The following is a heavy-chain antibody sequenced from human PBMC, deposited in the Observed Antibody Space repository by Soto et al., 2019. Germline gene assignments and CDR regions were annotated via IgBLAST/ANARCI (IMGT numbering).Heavy chain of an antibody. CDR2: IWYDGSNK. D-gene: IGHD4-17*01. CDR1: GFTFSSYG. CDR3: ARDDYGDSGGVSFDY. J-gene: IGHJ4*02. V-gene: IGHV3-33*01. Sequence: QPGGSLRLSCAASGFTFSSYGMHWVRQAPGKGLEWVAVIWYDGSNKYYADSVKGRFTISRDNSKNTLYLQMNSLRAEDTAVYYCARDDYGDSGGVSFDYWGQGTLVTVSS.